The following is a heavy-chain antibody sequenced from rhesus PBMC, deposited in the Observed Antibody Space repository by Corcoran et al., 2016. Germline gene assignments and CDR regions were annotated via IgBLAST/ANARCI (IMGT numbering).Heavy chain of an antibody. J-gene: IGHJ6*01. CDR2: VYSSTQRN. D-gene: IGHD1-44*02. CDR3: ARQGYTDHVGGLDS. V-gene: IGHV4-143*01. CDR1: GGSISGYYN. Sequence: QVQLQESGPGLVKPSETLSLTCTVSGGSISGYYNWHWIRQSPGKGLEWIGAVYSSTQRNNYHHSRKSRVTSSKDTSKNQFSLRLTAGTAADTAVYDWARQGYTDHVGGLDSGGQGVVVTVSS.